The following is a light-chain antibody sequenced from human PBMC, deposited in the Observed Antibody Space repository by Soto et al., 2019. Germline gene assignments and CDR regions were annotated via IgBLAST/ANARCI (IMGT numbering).Light chain of an antibody. Sequence: QPVLTQPPSASGTPGQRVTILCSGSRSNIGSNFVYWYQHLPGTAPKLLIFSNDQRPSGVPDRFSGSRSGTSASLAISGLRSEDEADYYCATWDDGLNVWVFGGGTKLTVL. J-gene: IGLJ3*02. V-gene: IGLV1-47*02. CDR1: RSNIGSNF. CDR2: SND. CDR3: ATWDDGLNVWV.